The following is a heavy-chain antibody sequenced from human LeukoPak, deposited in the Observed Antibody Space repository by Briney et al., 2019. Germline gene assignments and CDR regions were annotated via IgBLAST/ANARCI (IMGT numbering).Heavy chain of an antibody. CDR1: GFTFSSYN. V-gene: IGHV3-21*01. CDR3: ARGRDGYNLVDAFDI. J-gene: IGHJ3*02. D-gene: IGHD5-24*01. Sequence: TGGSLRLSCAASGFTFSSYNMNWVRQAPGKGLEWVSSISSSSIYIYYADSLKGRFTISRDNAKNSLYLQMNSLRAEDTAVYYCARGRDGYNLVDAFDIWGQGIMVTVSS. CDR2: ISSSSIYI.